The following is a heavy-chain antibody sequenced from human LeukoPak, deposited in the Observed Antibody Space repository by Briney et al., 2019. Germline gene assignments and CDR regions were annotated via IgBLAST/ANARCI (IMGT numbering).Heavy chain of an antibody. CDR1: GFTFSSFA. CDR2: INNGGGTT. CDR3: AEGSGWYV. Sequence: GGSLRLSCAASGFTFSSFAMTWVRQAPGKGLEWVSVINNGGGTTDYADSVKGRFTISRDNSKNTLYLQMNRLRAENTAVQYCAEGSGWYVWGEGTLVTVSS. D-gene: IGHD6-19*01. J-gene: IGHJ4*02. V-gene: IGHV3-23*01.